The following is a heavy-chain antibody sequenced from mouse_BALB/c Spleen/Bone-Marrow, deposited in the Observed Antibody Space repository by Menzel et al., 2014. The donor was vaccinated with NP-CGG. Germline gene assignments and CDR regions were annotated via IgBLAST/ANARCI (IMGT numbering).Heavy chain of an antibody. CDR2: IDPANGNT. CDR1: GFNIKDTY. J-gene: IGHJ3*01. CDR3: XXXEXGXAWXXX. Sequence: EVQRVESGAELVKPGASVKLSCTASGFNIKDTYMHWVKQRPEQGLEWIGRIDPANGNTKYDPKFQGKATITADTSSNTAYLQLSSLXXXXXAXXXXXXXEXGXAWXXXXXXXTLVTVSA. V-gene: IGHV14-3*02.